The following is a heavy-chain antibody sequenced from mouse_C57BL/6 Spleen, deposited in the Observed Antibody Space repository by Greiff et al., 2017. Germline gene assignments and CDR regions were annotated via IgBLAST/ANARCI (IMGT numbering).Heavy chain of an antibody. CDR2: IDPSDSYT. Sequence: VQLQQPGAELVKPGASVKLSCKASGYTFTSYWMQWVKQRPGQGLEWIGEIDPSDSYTNYNQKFKGKATLTVDTSSSTAYMQLSSLTSEDSAVYYCALYYGNLFDYWGQGTTLTVSS. CDR1: GYTFTSYW. CDR3: ALYYGNLFDY. D-gene: IGHD2-1*01. J-gene: IGHJ2*01. V-gene: IGHV1-50*01.